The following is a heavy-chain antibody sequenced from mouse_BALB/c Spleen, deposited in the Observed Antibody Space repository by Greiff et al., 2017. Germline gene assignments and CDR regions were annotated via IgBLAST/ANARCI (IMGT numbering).Heavy chain of an antibody. Sequence: VQGVESGPGLVAPSQSLSITCTVSGFSLSRYSVHWVSQPPGKGLEWLGMIWGGGSTDYNYALKSRLSISKDNSKSQVFLKMNSLQTDDTALYYCARNDYGSSYEGIAYWGQGTLVTVSA. CDR2: IWGGGST. D-gene: IGHD1-1*01. CDR3: ARNDYGSSYEGIAY. J-gene: IGHJ3*01. CDR1: GFSLSRYS. V-gene: IGHV2-6-4*01.